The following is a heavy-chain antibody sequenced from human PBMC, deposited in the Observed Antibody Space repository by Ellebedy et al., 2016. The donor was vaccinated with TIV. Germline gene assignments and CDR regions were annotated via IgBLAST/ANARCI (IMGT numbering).Heavy chain of an antibody. J-gene: IGHJ4*02. Sequence: PGGSLRLSCAASGFKFGDYYMYWVRQAPGKGLEWVSGISKNSGSVGYADPVKGRFTISRDNAKNSLYLQMNSLRGEDTALYHCARSYYGSGSPDYWGQGTLVTVSS. V-gene: IGHV3-9*01. D-gene: IGHD3-10*01. CDR3: ARSYYGSGSPDY. CDR2: ISKNSGSV. CDR1: GFKFGDYY.